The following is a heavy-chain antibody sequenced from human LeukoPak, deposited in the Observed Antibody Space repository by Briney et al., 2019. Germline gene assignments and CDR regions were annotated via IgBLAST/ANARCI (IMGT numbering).Heavy chain of an antibody. D-gene: IGHD6-13*01. CDR2: MNPNSGNT. J-gene: IGHJ4*02. CDR3: ARGHSSTPFDY. CDR1: GYTFTSYD. Sequence: GASVKVSCKASGYTFTSYDINWVRQATGQGLEWMGWMNPNSGNTGYAQKFQGRVTITRNTSVSTAYMELSSLRSEDTAVYYCARGHSSTPFDYWGQGTLVTVSS. V-gene: IGHV1-8*03.